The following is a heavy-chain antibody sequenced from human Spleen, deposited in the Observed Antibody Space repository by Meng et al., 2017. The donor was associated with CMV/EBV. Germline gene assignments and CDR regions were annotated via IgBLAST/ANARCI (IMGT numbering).Heavy chain of an antibody. J-gene: IGHJ4*02. Sequence: GESLRLSCKGSGYSFTTYWIGWVRQMPGKGLEWMGIIYPGDSDTRYSPSFQGQVTISADKSISTAYLQWSSLKASDTAVYYCARLYGSGNWGYFDYWGQGTLVTVSS. CDR2: IYPGDSDT. V-gene: IGHV5-51*01. CDR1: GYSFTTYW. D-gene: IGHD7-27*01. CDR3: ARLYGSGNWGYFDY.